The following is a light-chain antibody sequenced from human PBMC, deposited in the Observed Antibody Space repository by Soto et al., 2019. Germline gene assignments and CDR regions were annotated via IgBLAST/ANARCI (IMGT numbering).Light chain of an antibody. CDR1: QSVSSN. J-gene: IGKJ5*01. CDR2: GAS. CDR3: QQYNNWPIT. V-gene: IGKV3-15*01. Sequence: EIVMTQSPATLSVSPGERATLSCRASQSVSSNLAWYQQKPGQAPRLLIYGASTRATGIPARFSGSGSGTEFTLTISSLQYEDFDVYYCQQYNNWPITLGQGTRLEIK.